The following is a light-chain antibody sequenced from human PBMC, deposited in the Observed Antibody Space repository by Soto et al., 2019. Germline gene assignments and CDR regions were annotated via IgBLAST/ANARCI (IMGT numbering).Light chain of an antibody. CDR1: QSVSNNY. Sequence: EIVLTQSPGTLSLSPGERATLSCRASQSVSNNYLAWYQQKPGQAPRLLIYGASNRATGIPDRFSGSGSGTEFNLTISSLQSEDFAVYFCQQYDDWPRTFGQGTKVDIK. CDR2: GAS. V-gene: IGKV3-20*01. J-gene: IGKJ1*01. CDR3: QQYDDWPRT.